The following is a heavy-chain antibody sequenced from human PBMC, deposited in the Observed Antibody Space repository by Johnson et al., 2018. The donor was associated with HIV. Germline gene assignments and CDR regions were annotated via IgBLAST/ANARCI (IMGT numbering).Heavy chain of an antibody. Sequence: VQLVESGGGVVQPGRSLRLSCAASGFTFSSYGMHWVRQAPGQGLEWVAVIWYDGSNKYYADSVKGRFTISSDNSKNTLSLQMNSLRAEDTAVYYCAKAFSSSWSDAFDIWGQGKMVTVSS. D-gene: IGHD6-13*01. CDR2: IWYDGSNK. V-gene: IGHV3-33*06. CDR1: GFTFSSYG. CDR3: AKAFSSSWSDAFDI. J-gene: IGHJ3*02.